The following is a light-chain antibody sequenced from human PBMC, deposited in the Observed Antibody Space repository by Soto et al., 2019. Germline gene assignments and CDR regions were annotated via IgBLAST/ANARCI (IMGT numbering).Light chain of an antibody. CDR1: QDISNY. Sequence: DIQMTQSPSSLSASVGDRVTITCQASQDISNYINWYQQKPGKAPQLLIYAASNLETGVPSRFSGSGSGTDFTLIISSLQPEDFATYYCLQHNAFPPTFGQGTKVEIK. CDR2: AAS. J-gene: IGKJ1*01. CDR3: LQHNAFPPT. V-gene: IGKV1-33*01.